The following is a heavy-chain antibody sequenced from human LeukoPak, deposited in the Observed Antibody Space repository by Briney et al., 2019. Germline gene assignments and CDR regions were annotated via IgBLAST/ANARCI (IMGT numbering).Heavy chain of an antibody. CDR2: INHSGST. V-gene: IGHV4-34*01. CDR3: ARAMVRGSVWFDP. J-gene: IGHJ5*02. D-gene: IGHD3-10*01. CDR1: GGSFSGYY. Sequence: SETLSLTCAVYGGSFSGYYWSWIRQPPGKGLEWIGEINHSGSTNYNPSLKSRVTISVETSKNQFSLKLSSVTAADTAVYYCARAMVRGSVWFDPWGQGTLVTVSS.